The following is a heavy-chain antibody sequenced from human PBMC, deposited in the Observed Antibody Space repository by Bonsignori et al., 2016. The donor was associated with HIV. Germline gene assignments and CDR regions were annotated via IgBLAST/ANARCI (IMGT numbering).Heavy chain of an antibody. CDR2: ISWNSGSI. CDR3: AKDFSFRNYVLINDVFDI. D-gene: IGHD1-7*01. V-gene: IGHV3-9*01. J-gene: IGHJ3*02. Sequence: WIRQPPGKGLEWVSGISWNSGSIGYADSVKGRFTISRDNAKNSLYLQMNSLRAEDTALYYCAKDFSFRNYVLINDVFDIWGQGTMVTVSS.